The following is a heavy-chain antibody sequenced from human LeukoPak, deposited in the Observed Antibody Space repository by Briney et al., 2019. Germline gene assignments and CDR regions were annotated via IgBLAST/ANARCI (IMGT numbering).Heavy chain of an antibody. D-gene: IGHD6-13*01. CDR3: ARDRGAAAGN. V-gene: IGHV3-23*01. Sequence: AGGSLRLSCAASGFTFSSYAMSWVRQAPGKGLEWVSAISASGASTDYADSVKGRFTISRDNSKNTLYLQMNSLRAEDTALYYCARDRGAAAGNWGQGTLVTVSS. J-gene: IGHJ4*02. CDR1: GFTFSSYA. CDR2: ISASGAST.